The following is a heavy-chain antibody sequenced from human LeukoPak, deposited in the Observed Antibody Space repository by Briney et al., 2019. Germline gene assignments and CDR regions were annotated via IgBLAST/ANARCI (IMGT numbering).Heavy chain of an antibody. D-gene: IGHD1-26*01. CDR3: ARVVIGGSYYGDFDY. Sequence: GASVKVSCKASGYTFTSYGISWVRQAPGRGLEWMGWISAYNGNTNYAQKLQGRVTMTTDTSTSTAYMELRSLRSDDTAVYYCARVVIGGSYYGDFDYWGQGTLVTVSS. CDR2: ISAYNGNT. V-gene: IGHV1-18*01. J-gene: IGHJ4*02. CDR1: GYTFTSYG.